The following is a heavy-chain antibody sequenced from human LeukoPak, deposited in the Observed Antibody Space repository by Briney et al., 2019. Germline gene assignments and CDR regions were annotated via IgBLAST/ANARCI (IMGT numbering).Heavy chain of an antibody. CDR3: AKEMGGGGGYFDY. V-gene: IGHV3-33*06. CDR2: IWYDGSNK. CDR1: GFTFSSYG. Sequence: GGSLRLSCAASGFTFSSYGMHWVRQAPGKGLERVAVIWYDGSNKYYADPVKGRFTISRDNSKNTLYLQMNSLRAEDTAVYYCAKEMGGGGGYFDYWGQGTLVTVSS. D-gene: IGHD3-16*01. J-gene: IGHJ4*02.